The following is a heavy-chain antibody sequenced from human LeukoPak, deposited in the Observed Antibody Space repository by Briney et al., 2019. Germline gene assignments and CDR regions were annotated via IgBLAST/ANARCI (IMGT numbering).Heavy chain of an antibody. Sequence: SETLSLTCAVYGGSFSGYYWSWIRQPPGKGLEWIGEINHSGSTNYNPSLKSRVTVSVGTSKNQFSLELSSVTAADTAVYYCARLRGAVIVWGQGTLVTVSS. CDR1: GGSFSGYY. V-gene: IGHV4-34*01. D-gene: IGHD3-22*01. CDR2: INHSGST. J-gene: IGHJ4*02. CDR3: ARLRGAVIV.